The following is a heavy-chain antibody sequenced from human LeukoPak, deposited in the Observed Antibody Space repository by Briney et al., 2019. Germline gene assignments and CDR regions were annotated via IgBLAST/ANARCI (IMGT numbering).Heavy chain of an antibody. Sequence: SETLSLTCSVSGDSINNYYWSWIRQPAGKGLEWIGRIYTSGSTNYNPSLKSRVTISVDTSKNQFSLKLSSVTAADTAVYYCASQGHYYYYYYMDVWGKGTTVTVSS. V-gene: IGHV4-4*07. CDR1: GDSINNYY. J-gene: IGHJ6*03. CDR2: IYTSGST. CDR3: ASQGHYYYYYYMDV.